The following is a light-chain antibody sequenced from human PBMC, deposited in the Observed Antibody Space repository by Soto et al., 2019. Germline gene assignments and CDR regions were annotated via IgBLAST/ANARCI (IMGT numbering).Light chain of an antibody. CDR1: QSVGSD. J-gene: IGKJ5*01. CDR3: QQYNNWPPIT. CDR2: GAS. Sequence: ERVMTQSPATLSVSPGERATLCCRASQSVGSDLAWYQQKPGQAPRLLIYGASTRATGIPARFSGSGSGTEFTLTISSLQSEDFAVYYCQQYNNWPPITFGQGTRLEIK. V-gene: IGKV3-15*01.